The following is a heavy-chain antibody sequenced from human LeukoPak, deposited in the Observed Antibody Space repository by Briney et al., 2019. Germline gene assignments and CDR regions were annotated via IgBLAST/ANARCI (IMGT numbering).Heavy chain of an antibody. CDR3: ARVEYDYVWGSYRLYYFDY. D-gene: IGHD3-16*02. Sequence: ASVKVSCKASGGTFSIYAISWVRQAPGQGLEWMGGIIPIFGTANYAQKFQGRVTITADESTSTAYMELSSLRSEDTAVYYCARVEYDYVWGSYRLYYFDYWGQGTLVTVSS. V-gene: IGHV1-69*13. J-gene: IGHJ4*02. CDR1: GGTFSIYA. CDR2: IIPIFGTA.